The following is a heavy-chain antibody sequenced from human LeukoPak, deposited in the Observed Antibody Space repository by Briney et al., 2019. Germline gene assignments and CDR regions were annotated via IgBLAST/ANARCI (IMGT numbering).Heavy chain of an antibody. J-gene: IGHJ4*02. D-gene: IGHD2-21*01. CDR2: INPSGGST. V-gene: IGHV1-46*01. Sequence: ASVKVSCKASGYTFTSYYMHWVRQAPGQGLEWMGIINPSGGSTSYAQKFQGRVTMTRNTSISTAYMELSSLRSEDTAVYYCASMGSIWWPRKYYFDYWGQGTLVTVSS. CDR1: GYTFTSYY. CDR3: ASMGSIWWPRKYYFDY.